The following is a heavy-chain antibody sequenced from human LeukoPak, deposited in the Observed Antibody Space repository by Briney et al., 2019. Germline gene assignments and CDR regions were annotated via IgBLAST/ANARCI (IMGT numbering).Heavy chain of an antibody. CDR2: IYYRGST. CDR3: ARDNGDYALDY. J-gene: IGHJ4*02. CDR1: GGSISSSSYY. Sequence: PSETLSLTCFVSGGSISSSSYYWGWIRHPPGKGLEWIGNIYYRGSTYYNPSLKSRVTISVDTSKNQFSLRLSSVTAADTAVYYCARDNGDYALDYWGQGTLVTASS. D-gene: IGHD4-17*01. V-gene: IGHV4-39*02.